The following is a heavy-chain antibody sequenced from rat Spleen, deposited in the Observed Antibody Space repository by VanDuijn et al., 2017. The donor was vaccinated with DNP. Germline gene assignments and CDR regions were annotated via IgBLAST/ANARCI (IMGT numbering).Heavy chain of an antibody. D-gene: IGHD1-11*01. CDR1: GFIFSNFY. Sequence: EVQLVESGGVLVQPGGSLKFSCVASGFIFSNFYMAWVRQAPKKGLEWVATITYDGSRTYCRDSVKGRFTISRDNAKSTLYLQMDSLRSEDTATYYCTTFEGTNAWGQGTSVTVSS. J-gene: IGHJ4*01. V-gene: IGHV5S10*01. CDR3: TTFEGTNA. CDR2: ITYDGSRT.